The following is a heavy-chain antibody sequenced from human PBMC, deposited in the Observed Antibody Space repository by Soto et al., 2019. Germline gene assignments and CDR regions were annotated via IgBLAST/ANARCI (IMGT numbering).Heavy chain of an antibody. CDR2: ISPYNGNT. J-gene: IGHJ5*02. CDR1: GYTFTTYG. Sequence: QVPLVQSGAEVKKPGASVKVSCKTSGYTFTTYGVSWVRQAPGQGLEWMGWISPYNGNTNYAQRLQGRVTLTTDTSTKTAYMELMSLRSDDTALYYCAREDGYCSGGSCHSGGWLEPWGQGTLVTVSS. V-gene: IGHV1-18*01. CDR3: AREDGYCSGGSCHSGGWLEP. D-gene: IGHD2-15*01.